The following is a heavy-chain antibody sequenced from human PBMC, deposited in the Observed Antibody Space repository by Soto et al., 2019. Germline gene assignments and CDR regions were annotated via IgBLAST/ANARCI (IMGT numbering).Heavy chain of an antibody. D-gene: IGHD2-2*02. J-gene: IGHJ4*02. CDR3: ARDRYYCSSTSCYIYYFDY. V-gene: IGHV3-33*08. CDR1: GFTFSSYG. Sequence: GGSLRLSCAAPGFTFSSYGMHWVRQAPGKGLEWVAVIWYDGSNKYYADSVKGQFTISRDNSKNTLYLQMNSLRAEDTAVYYCARDRYYCSSTSCYIYYFDYWGQGTLVTVSS. CDR2: IWYDGSNK.